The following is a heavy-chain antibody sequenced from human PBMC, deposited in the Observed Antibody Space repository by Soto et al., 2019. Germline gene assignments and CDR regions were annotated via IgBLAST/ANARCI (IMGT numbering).Heavy chain of an antibody. CDR2: IIPIVGTA. Sequence: QVQLVQSGAEVKKPGSSVKVSCKASGGTFSSYAISWVRQAPGQGLEWMGGIIPIVGTANYAQKFQGRVTIPEDESPSTDHMERSRLRSEDTAGYYCERVRWGISIDAFDIWGQGTMVTVSS. CDR1: GGTFSSYA. J-gene: IGHJ3*02. D-gene: IGHD3-16*01. V-gene: IGHV1-69*12. CDR3: ERVRWGISIDAFDI.